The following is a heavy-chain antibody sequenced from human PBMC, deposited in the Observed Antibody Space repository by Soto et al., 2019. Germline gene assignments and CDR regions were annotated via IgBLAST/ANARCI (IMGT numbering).Heavy chain of an antibody. J-gene: IGHJ4*02. CDR3: ATQRDYGDYGAFDY. CDR1: GYTFTGYY. CDR2: INPNSGGT. V-gene: IGHV1-2*04. D-gene: IGHD4-17*01. Sequence: WASVKVSCKASGYTFTGYYMHWVRQAPGQGLEWMGWINPNSGGTNYAQKFQGWVTMTRDTSISTAYMELSRLRSDDTAVYYCATQRDYGDYGAFDYWGQGTLVTVYS.